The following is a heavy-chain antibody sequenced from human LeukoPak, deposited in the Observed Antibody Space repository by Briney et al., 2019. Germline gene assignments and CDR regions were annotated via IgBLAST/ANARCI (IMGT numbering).Heavy chain of an antibody. Sequence: GGFLRLSCAASGFTFSRHEMNWVRQAPGKGLEWVSYVSSSGSIINYADSVKGRFTIFRDNAKNSLYLQMNSLRAEDTAVYYCARGTFYYGSGSLGWFDPWGQGTLVTVSS. CDR1: GFTFSRHE. CDR2: VSSSGSII. D-gene: IGHD3-10*01. CDR3: ARGTFYYGSGSLGWFDP. J-gene: IGHJ5*02. V-gene: IGHV3-48*03.